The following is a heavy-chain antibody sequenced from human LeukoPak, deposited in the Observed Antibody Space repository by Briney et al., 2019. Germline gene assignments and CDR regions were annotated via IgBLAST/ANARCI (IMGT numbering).Heavy chain of an antibody. CDR1: GGSISSYY. D-gene: IGHD3-10*01. J-gene: IGHJ4*02. CDR3: ARGRAYYYGSGSYKTLDY. CDR2: IYTSGST. V-gene: IGHV4-4*08. Sequence: SETLSLTCTVSGGSISSYYWSWIRQPPGKGLEWIGYIYTSGSTNYNPSLKSRVTMSVDTSKNQFSLKLSSVTAADTAVYYCARGRAYYYGSGSYKTLDYWGQGTLVTVSS.